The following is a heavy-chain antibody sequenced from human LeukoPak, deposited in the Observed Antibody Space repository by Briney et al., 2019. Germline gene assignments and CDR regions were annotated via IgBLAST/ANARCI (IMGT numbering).Heavy chain of an antibody. CDR2: TSNTGRTF. CDR3: ARDYGSGSYLTSDH. CDR1: GFNFSIHS. V-gene: IGHV3-48*02. J-gene: IGHJ4*02. Sequence: GGSLRLSCAASGFNFSIHSMNWVRQAPGKGLEWISYTSNTGRTFFYADSVKGRFTISRDNAKNSLYLQMNSLRDEDTAVYYCARDYGSGSYLTSDHWGQGTLVTVSS. D-gene: IGHD3-10*01.